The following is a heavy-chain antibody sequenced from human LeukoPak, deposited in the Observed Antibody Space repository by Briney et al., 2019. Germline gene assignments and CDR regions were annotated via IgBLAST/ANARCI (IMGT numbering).Heavy chain of an antibody. CDR1: GFTFDDYA. CDR3: AKARCEPNFDY. D-gene: IGHD5-24*01. J-gene: IGHJ4*02. Sequence: GGSLRLSCEASGFTFDDYAMHWVRQGPGKSLEWVSLINENGDIAYYGDSVRGRFTVSRDNAKNSLYLQMNSLTTEDTALYYCAKARCEPNFDYWGQGTRVTVSS. V-gene: IGHV3-43*02. CDR2: INENGDIA.